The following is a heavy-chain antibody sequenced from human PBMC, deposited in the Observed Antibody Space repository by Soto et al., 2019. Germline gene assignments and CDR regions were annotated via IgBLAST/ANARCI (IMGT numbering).Heavy chain of an antibody. CDR1: GYTFTGYY. D-gene: IGHD6-13*01. Sequence: QVQLVQSGAEVKKPGASVKVSCKASGYTFTGYYIHWVRQAPGQGLEWMGWINPNSGVTHYAQNFQGRVTMTRDTSISTAFMDLSRLRSDDTAVYYCARDVAVAENWFDPWGQGTLVTVSS. CDR3: ARDVAVAENWFDP. J-gene: IGHJ5*02. V-gene: IGHV1-2*02. CDR2: INPNSGVT.